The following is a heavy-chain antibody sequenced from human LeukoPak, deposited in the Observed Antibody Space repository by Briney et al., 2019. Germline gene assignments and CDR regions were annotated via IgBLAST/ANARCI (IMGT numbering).Heavy chain of an antibody. J-gene: IGHJ6*02. V-gene: IGHV3-11*03. CDR2: ISGSSTHT. D-gene: IGHD6-13*01. Sequence: PGGSLRLSCAASGFSFSDYYMNWIRQAPGKGLEWVSYISGSSTHTNYADSVKGRFTISRDNAKNSLYLQMNSLRAEDTAVYYCAKYSSSSNYYYDMDVWGQGTTVTVSS. CDR3: AKYSSSSNYYYDMDV. CDR1: GFSFSDYY.